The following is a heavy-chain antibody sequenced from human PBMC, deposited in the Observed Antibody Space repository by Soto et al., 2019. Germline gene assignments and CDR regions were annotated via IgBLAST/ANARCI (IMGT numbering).Heavy chain of an antibody. V-gene: IGHV3-23*01. J-gene: IGHJ4*02. CDR1: GLTFGSRA. CDR3: VRGSKDSYPGSRIFDF. D-gene: IGHD3-10*01. CDR2: ITGTGGDA. Sequence: GGSLRLSCVASGLTFGSRAMSWVRQSPGEGLEWVSTITGTGGDAKYADSARGRFAISRDNSKNTLYLQMSALRAEDSAIYFCVRGSKDSYPGSRIFDFWGRGTLVTVSS.